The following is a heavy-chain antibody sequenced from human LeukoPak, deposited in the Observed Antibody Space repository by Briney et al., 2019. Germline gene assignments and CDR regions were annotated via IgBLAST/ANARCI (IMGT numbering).Heavy chain of an antibody. CDR2: INPSGGST. Sequence: GASVKVSCKASGYTFTSYYMHWVRQAPGLGLEWMGIINPSGGSTSYAQKFQGRVTMTRDTSTSTVYMELSSLRSEDTAVYYCAREDWVPDGYCSSTSCGSFDYWGQGTLVTVSS. CDR1: GYTFTSYY. V-gene: IGHV1-46*01. J-gene: IGHJ4*02. D-gene: IGHD2-2*03. CDR3: AREDWVPDGYCSSTSCGSFDY.